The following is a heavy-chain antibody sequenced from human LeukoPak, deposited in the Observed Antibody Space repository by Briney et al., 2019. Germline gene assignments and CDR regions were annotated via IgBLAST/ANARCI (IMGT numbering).Heavy chain of an antibody. V-gene: IGHV4-59*10. J-gene: IGHJ4*02. D-gene: IGHD3-22*01. CDR1: GGSFSGYY. CDR3: ERGGGYYDSSGYYYVPFDY. Sequence: ASETLSLTCAVYGGSFSGYYWSWIRQPAGKGLEWIGRIYTSGSTNYKPSLKSRVTMSVDTSKNQFSLKLSSVTAADTAVYYCERGGGYYDSSGYYYVPFDYWGQGTLVTVSS. CDR2: IYTSGST.